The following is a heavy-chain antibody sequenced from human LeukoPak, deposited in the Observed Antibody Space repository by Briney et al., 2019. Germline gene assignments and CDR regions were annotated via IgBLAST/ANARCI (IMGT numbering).Heavy chain of an antibody. V-gene: IGHV3-30*04. Sequence: GRSLRLSCAASGFTFSSYAMHWVRQAPGKGLEWVAVISYDGSNKYYADSVKGRFTISRDNSKNTLYLQMNSLRAEDTAVYYCAKDFVVTPGAFDPWGQGTLVTVSS. D-gene: IGHD4-23*01. CDR1: GFTFSSYA. J-gene: IGHJ5*02. CDR3: AKDFVVTPGAFDP. CDR2: ISYDGSNK.